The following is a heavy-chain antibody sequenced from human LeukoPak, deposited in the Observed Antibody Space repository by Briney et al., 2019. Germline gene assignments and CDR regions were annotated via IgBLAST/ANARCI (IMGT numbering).Heavy chain of an antibody. CDR3: ARSPDFWSGYCTGQWGDYYYYYMDV. Sequence: GGSLRLSCAASGFTFSSYSMNWVRQAPGKGLEWVSSISSSSSYIYYADSVKGRFTISRDNAKNSLYLQMNSLRAEDTAVYYCARSPDFWSGYCTGQWGDYYYYYMDVWGKGTTVTVSS. D-gene: IGHD3-3*01. J-gene: IGHJ6*03. CDR2: ISSSSSYI. CDR1: GFTFSSYS. V-gene: IGHV3-21*01.